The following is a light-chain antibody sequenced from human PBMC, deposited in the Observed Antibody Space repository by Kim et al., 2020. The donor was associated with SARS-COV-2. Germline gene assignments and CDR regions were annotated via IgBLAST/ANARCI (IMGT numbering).Light chain of an antibody. CDR3: QHNYVTPWT. J-gene: IGKJ2*02. CDR1: QSISSY. CDR2: TAS. V-gene: IGKV1-39*01. Sequence: DIQMTQSPSSLSASVGDRVTVTCRASQSISSYLNWYQQKLGKAPKLLIYTASSLQSGVPSRFSGSGSGTDFTLTISSLQPEDFATYYCQHNYVTPWTFGQGTKLEI.